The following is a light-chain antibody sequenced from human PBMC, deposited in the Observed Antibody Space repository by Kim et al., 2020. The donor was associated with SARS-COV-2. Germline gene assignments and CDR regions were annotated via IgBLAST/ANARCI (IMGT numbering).Light chain of an antibody. CDR2: KSN. CDR1: RSNLGTNS. J-gene: IGLJ3*02. CDR3: AGWDDNLNAEV. V-gene: IGLV1-44*01. Sequence: GQRVTISWSGSRSNLGTNSVHWYQQFPGTAPEVLIYKSNQRPSGVPDRFSGSKSGTSASLAISGLQSEDEGDYYCAGWDDNLNAEVFGGGTQLTVL.